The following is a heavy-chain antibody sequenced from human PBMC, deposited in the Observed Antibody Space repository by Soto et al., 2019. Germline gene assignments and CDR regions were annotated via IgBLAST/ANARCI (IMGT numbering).Heavy chain of an antibody. Sequence: SETLSLTCTVSGGSISSGDYYWSWIRQHPGEGLEWIGYIYYSGSTNYNASLKSRVTISVDTSKNQFSLKLDSVTAADTAVYYCARGPGASGYYSVDQYYGMDVWGQGTRVTVSS. CDR2: IYYSGST. V-gene: IGHV4-31*03. CDR3: ARGPGASGYYSVDQYYGMDV. D-gene: IGHD3-22*01. CDR1: GGSISSGDYY. J-gene: IGHJ6*02.